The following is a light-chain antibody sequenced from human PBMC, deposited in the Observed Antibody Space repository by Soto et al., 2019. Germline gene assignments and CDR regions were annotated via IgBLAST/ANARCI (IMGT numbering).Light chain of an antibody. CDR3: SSYTTISTYV. CDR2: DVR. J-gene: IGLJ1*01. CDR1: SRDVGGYNY. Sequence: QSALTQPASVSGSPGQSITISCTGTSRDVGGYNYVSWYQQHPGKAPKLMIYDVRNRPSGVSNRFSGSKSVNTASLTIFGLQAEDEADYYCSSYTTISTYVFGTGTKVTVL. V-gene: IGLV2-14*01.